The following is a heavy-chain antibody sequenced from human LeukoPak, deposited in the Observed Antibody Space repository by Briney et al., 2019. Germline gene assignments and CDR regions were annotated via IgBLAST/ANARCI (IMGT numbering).Heavy chain of an antibody. CDR1: GGSISSYY. J-gene: IGHJ4*02. V-gene: IGHV4-59*01. D-gene: IGHD3-22*01. Sequence: SETLSLTCTVSGGSISSYYWSWIRQPPGKGLEWIGYIYYSGSTNYNPSLKSRVTISVDTSKNQFSLKLSSVTAADTAVYYCARARHSSGYYWDYWGRGTLVTVSS. CDR2: IYYSGST. CDR3: ARARHSSGYYWDY.